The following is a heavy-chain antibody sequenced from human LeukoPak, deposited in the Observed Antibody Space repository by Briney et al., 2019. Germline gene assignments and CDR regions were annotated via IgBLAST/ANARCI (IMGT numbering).Heavy chain of an antibody. CDR3: ARGLAY. V-gene: IGHV4-34*01. Sequence: KASETLSLTCAVYGGSFSGYYWSWIRQPPGKGLEWIGEINHSGSTNYNPSLKSRVTISVDTSKNQFSLKLSSVTAADTAVYYCARGLAYWGQGTLVAVSS. CDR1: GGSFSGYY. J-gene: IGHJ4*02. CDR2: INHSGST.